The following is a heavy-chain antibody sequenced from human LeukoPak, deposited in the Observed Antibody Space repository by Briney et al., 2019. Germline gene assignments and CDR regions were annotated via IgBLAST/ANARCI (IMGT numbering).Heavy chain of an antibody. CDR1: GYTFTGYY. CDR3: ARDQVYSSSANFDY. CDR2: INPNSGGT. Sequence: GASVKVSCKASGYTFTGYYMHWVRQAPGQGLEWMGWINPNSGGTIYAQKFQGRVTMTRDTSISTAYMELSRLRSDDTAVYYCARDQVYSSSANFDYWGQGTLVTVSS. V-gene: IGHV1-2*02. D-gene: IGHD6-6*01. J-gene: IGHJ4*02.